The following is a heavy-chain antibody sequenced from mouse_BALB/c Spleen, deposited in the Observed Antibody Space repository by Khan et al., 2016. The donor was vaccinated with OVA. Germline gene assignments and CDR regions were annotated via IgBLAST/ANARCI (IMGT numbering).Heavy chain of an antibody. Sequence: EVQLVESGGDLVKPGGSLKLSCAASGFTFSSYGMSWVSQTPDKRLEWVAAISSGGSYTYSPDSLKARFTISREKAKNTLSLPLSSMKYEDTAIYYCSRQPGYYEGSAMDYWGQGTSVTVSS. CDR2: ISSGGSYT. J-gene: IGHJ4*01. D-gene: IGHD2-3*01. CDR3: SRQPGYYEGSAMDY. CDR1: GFTFSSYG. V-gene: IGHV5-6*01.